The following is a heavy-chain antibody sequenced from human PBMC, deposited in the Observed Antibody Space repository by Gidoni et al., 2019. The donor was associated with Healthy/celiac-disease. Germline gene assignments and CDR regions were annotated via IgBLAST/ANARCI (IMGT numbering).Heavy chain of an antibody. CDR1: GFTFSSYG. CDR3: AKDSTVYYYYYGMDV. J-gene: IGHJ6*02. Sequence: QVQLVESGGGVVQPGRSLRLSCSASGFTFSSYGMHWVRQAPGKGLEWVAVISYDGSNQYYADSVKGRFTISRDNSKNTLYLQMNSLRAEDTAVYYCAKDSTVYYYYYGMDVWGQGTTVTVSS. CDR2: ISYDGSNQ. V-gene: IGHV3-30*18. D-gene: IGHD1-26*01.